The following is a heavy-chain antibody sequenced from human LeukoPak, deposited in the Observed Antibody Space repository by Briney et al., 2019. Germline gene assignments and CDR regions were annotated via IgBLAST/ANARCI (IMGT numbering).Heavy chain of an antibody. CDR1: GGSISSYY. D-gene: IGHD2-2*01. CDR2: IYTSGST. Sequence: SETLSLTCTVSGGSISSYYWSWIRQPAGKGLEWIGRIYTSGSTNYNPSLKSRVTMSVDTSKNQFSLKLGSVTAADTAVYYCARDLDGCSSTSCYVRSDYYYYYMDVWGKGTTVTVSS. CDR3: ARDLDGCSSTSCYVRSDYYYYYMDV. V-gene: IGHV4-4*07. J-gene: IGHJ6*03.